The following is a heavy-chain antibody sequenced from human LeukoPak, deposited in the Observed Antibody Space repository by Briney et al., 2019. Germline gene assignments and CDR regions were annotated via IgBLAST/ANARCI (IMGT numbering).Heavy chain of an antibody. J-gene: IGHJ2*01. V-gene: IGHV4-4*07. CDR1: ADSISNSY. CDR3: AKEAPMATNNWYFDL. D-gene: IGHD5-24*01. Sequence: SGTLSLTCTVSADSISNSYWSWIRQSAGKGLEWIGRIYTSGSTNYNPSLKSRVTMSVDTSKNQFSLVLTSVTAADTAVYFCAKEAPMATNNWYFDLWGRGTLVTVSS. CDR2: IYTSGST.